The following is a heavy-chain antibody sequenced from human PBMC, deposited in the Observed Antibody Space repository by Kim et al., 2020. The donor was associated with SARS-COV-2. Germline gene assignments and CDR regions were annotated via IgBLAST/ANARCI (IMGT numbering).Heavy chain of an antibody. V-gene: IGHV4-31*03. CDR3: AREPGYSSSWYVPNDYYYYGMDV. D-gene: IGHD6-13*01. CDR1: GGSISSGGYY. CDR2: IYYSGST. Sequence: SETLSLTCTVSGGSISSGGYYWSWIRQHPGKGLEWIGYIYYSGSTYYNPSLKSRVTISVDTSKNQFSLKLSSVTAADTAVYYCAREPGYSSSWYVPNDYYYYGMDVWGQGTTVTVSS. J-gene: IGHJ6*02.